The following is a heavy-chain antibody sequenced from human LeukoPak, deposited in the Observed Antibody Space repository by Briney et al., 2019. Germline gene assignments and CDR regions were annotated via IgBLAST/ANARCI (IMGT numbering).Heavy chain of an antibody. CDR3: AKTLGARNFDY. CDR1: GFTFSTYS. CDR2: ITTGGAGT. D-gene: IGHD3-16*01. V-gene: IGHV3-23*01. Sequence: GGSLRLSCAASGFTFSTYSMAWVRQAPGKGLEWVSAITTGGAGTYYADSVKGRFTISRDNSKNTLYLQMNSLRAEDTAVYYCAKTLGARNFDYWGQGTLVTVSS. J-gene: IGHJ4*02.